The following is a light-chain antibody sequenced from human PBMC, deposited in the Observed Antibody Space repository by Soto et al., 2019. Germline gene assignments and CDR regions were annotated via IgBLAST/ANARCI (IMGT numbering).Light chain of an antibody. V-gene: IGLV1-40*01. CDR3: QSYDSRLSVI. J-gene: IGLJ2*01. CDR2: ENI. CDR1: SSNIGAGYD. Sequence: QSVLTQPPSVSGAPGQRVTISCSGSSSNIGAGYDVHWYQQLPGTTPKLLIFENINRPSGVPDRFSGSKSGTSASLAITGLQAGDEADYYCQSYDSRLSVIFGGGTKVTVL.